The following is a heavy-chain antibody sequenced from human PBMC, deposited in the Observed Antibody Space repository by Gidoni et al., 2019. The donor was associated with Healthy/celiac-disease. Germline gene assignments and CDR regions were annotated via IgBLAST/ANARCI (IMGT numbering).Heavy chain of an antibody. Sequence: EVQLVESGEGLVKPGGSLRLSCAASGFTFSSYARGGVRQAPGKGLEWVSAIRGRGGSTYYADSVKGRFTISRDNSKNTLYLQMNSLRAEDTAVYYCAKDVPYAETGTWAYYFDYWGQGTLVTVSS. D-gene: IGHD1-1*01. CDR2: IRGRGGST. J-gene: IGHJ4*02. V-gene: IGHV3-23*04. CDR1: GFTFSSYA. CDR3: AKDVPYAETGTWAYYFDY.